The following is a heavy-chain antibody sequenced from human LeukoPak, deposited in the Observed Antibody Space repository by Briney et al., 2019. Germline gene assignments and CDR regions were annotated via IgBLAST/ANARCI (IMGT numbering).Heavy chain of an antibody. J-gene: IGHJ3*02. CDR2: SYYSGST. Sequence: SETLSLTCTVSGGSISSGGYYWSWIRQHPGKGLEWIGYSYYSGSTYYNPSLKSRTTISVDTSKNQFSLKLSSVTAADTAVYYCARDLTNYEFWSVYSTADSFDIWGQGTMVTVSS. CDR1: GGSISSGGYY. D-gene: IGHD3-3*01. CDR3: ARDLTNYEFWSVYSTADSFDI. V-gene: IGHV4-31*03.